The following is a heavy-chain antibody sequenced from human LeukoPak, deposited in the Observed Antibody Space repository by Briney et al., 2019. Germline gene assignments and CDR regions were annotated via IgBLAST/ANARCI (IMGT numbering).Heavy chain of an antibody. V-gene: IGHV4-59*01. Sequence: SETLSLTCTVSGGSISSYYWSWIRQPPGKGLEWIGYIYYSGSTNYNPSLKSRVTISVDTSKNQFSLKLSSVTAADTAVYYCARDKIVAVADYYTYYYYYGMDVWGQGTTVTVSS. CDR1: GGSISSYY. CDR3: ARDKIVAVADYYTYYYYYGMDV. J-gene: IGHJ6*02. CDR2: IYYSGST. D-gene: IGHD6-19*01.